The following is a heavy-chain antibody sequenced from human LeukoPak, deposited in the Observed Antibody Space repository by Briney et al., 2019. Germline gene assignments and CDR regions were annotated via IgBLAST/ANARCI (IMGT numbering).Heavy chain of an antibody. CDR2: ISSRSNHI. CDR3: ARVRWFAEGADYFDY. J-gene: IGHJ4*02. CDR1: DFSFSSSS. D-gene: IGHD3-10*01. Sequence: GGSLRLSCAGSDFSFSSSSIHWVRQAPGKGLEWVSSISSRSNHIYYADSVRGRSTISRDNAKNSVYLQMNSLRGEDTAIYYCARVRWFAEGADYFDYWGQGTLVTVSS. V-gene: IGHV3-21*01.